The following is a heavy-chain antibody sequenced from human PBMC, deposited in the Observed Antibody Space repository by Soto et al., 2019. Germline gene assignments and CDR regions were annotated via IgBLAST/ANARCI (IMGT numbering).Heavy chain of an antibody. Sequence: EEQLVESGGGLVQPGGSLRLSCVASGFILSGYDMHWVRQATGEGLEWVSAIGTAGDPYYSASVKGRFTISRGNAENSVYLQMNSLRAGATAVYYCARAGYDSSGYYFYSMDVGGPGTTVTVSS. CDR1: GFILSGYD. J-gene: IGHJ6*02. V-gene: IGHV3-13*05. CDR3: ARAGYDSSGYYFYSMDV. CDR2: IGTAGDP. D-gene: IGHD3-22*01.